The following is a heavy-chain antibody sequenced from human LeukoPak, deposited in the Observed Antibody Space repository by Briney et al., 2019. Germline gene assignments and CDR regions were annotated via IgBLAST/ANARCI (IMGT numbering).Heavy chain of an antibody. D-gene: IGHD1-26*01. V-gene: IGHV4-59*01. CDR1: GGSISSYY. CDR3: ARVSGSYYPGWFDP. Sequence: SETLSLTCTVSGGSISSYYWTWIRQPPGKGLEWIGYIYYSGSTNYKPSLKSRVTISVDTSKNQFSLKLSSVTAADTAVYYCARVSGSYYPGWFDPWGQGTLVTVSS. J-gene: IGHJ5*02. CDR2: IYYSGST.